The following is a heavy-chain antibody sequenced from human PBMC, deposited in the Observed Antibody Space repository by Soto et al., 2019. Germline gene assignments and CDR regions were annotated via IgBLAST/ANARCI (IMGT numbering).Heavy chain of an antibody. CDR3: ARGDGDNAFDI. CDR2: IYQSGTT. Sequence: QVQLQESGPGLVKPSGTLSLTCAVSGTSIINNNWWTWVRQPPGKGLEWIGEIYQSGTTNYNSSLKXXVTFSTDKSTNQFSLNLNSVTAADTAVYYCARGDGDNAFDIWGQGTLVIVSS. CDR1: GTSIINNNW. D-gene: IGHD2-21*02. V-gene: IGHV4-4*02. J-gene: IGHJ3*02.